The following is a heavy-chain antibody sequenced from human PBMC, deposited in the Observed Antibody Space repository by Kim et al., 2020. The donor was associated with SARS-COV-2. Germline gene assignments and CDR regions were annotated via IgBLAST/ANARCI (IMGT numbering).Heavy chain of an antibody. D-gene: IGHD6-13*01. Sequence: SETLSLTCAVYGGSFSGYYWSWIRQPPGKGLEWIGEINHSGSTNYNPSLKSRVTISVDTSKNQFSLKLSSVTAADTAVYYCARGFRYSSSWYSTYNWFDP. CDR3: ARGFRYSSSWYSTYNWFDP. J-gene: IGHJ5*02. CDR1: GGSFSGYY. V-gene: IGHV4-34*01. CDR2: INHSGST.